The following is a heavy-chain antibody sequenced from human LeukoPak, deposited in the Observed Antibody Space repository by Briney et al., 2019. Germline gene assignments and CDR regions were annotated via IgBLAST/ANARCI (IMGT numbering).Heavy chain of an antibody. V-gene: IGHV3-30*18. J-gene: IGHJ4*02. D-gene: IGHD3-22*01. CDR1: GFTFSSYG. Sequence: PGGSLRLSCAASGFTFSSYGMHWVRQAPGKGLEWVAVISYDGSNKYYADSVKGRFTISRDNSKNTLYLQMNSLRAEDTAVYYCAKSSRVGPAVVITYFDYWGQGTLVTVSS. CDR3: AKSSRVGPAVVITYFDY. CDR2: ISYDGSNK.